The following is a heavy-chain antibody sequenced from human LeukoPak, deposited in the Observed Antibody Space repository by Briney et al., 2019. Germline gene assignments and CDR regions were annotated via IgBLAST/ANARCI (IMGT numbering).Heavy chain of an antibody. Sequence: KPSETLSLTRAVYGGSFSGYYWSWIRQPPGKGLEWIGEINHSGSTNYNPSLKSRVAISADTSKNQFSLKLSSVTAADTAVYYCARTYDSSGYYRWGVDYWGQGTLVTVSS. CDR1: GGSFSGYY. CDR3: ARTYDSSGYYRWGVDY. D-gene: IGHD3-22*01. J-gene: IGHJ4*02. V-gene: IGHV4-34*01. CDR2: INHSGST.